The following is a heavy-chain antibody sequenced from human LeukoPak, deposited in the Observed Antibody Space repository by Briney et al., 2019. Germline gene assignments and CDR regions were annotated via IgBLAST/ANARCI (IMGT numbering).Heavy chain of an antibody. CDR3: ATPRAAASYNYYYYYMDV. V-gene: IGHV1-69*13. CDR1: GGTFSSYA. CDR2: IIPIFGTA. J-gene: IGHJ6*03. Sequence: VASVKVSCKASGGTFSSYAISWVRQAPGQGLEWMGGIIPIFGTANYAQKIQGRVTITADESTSTAYMELSSLRSEDTAVYYCATPRAAASYNYYYYYMDVWGKGTTVTVSS. D-gene: IGHD6-13*01.